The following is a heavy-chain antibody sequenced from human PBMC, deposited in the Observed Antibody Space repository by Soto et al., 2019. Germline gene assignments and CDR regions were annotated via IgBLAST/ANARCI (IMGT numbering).Heavy chain of an antibody. Sequence: SETLSLTCTVSGGSISSGNYYWSWIRQHPGKGLEWIGYIYYSGSTYYNPSLKSRVTISVDTSKNQFSLKLSSVTAADTAVYYRVRLRLTGYFDYWGQGTLVTVSS. CDR3: VRLRLTGYFDY. CDR2: IYYSGST. CDR1: GGSISSGNYY. V-gene: IGHV4-31*03. J-gene: IGHJ4*02.